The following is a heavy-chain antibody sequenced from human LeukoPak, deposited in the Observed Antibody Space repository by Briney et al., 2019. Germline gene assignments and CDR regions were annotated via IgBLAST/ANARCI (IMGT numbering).Heavy chain of an antibody. J-gene: IGHJ4*02. V-gene: IGHV4-39*07. CDR3: ARDQGGSGWDY. Sequence: PSETLSLTCTVSGGSISSSSYYWGWIRQPPGKGLEWIGSIYYSGSTYYNPSLKSRVTISVDTSKNQFSLKLSSVTAADTAVYYCARDQGGSGWDYWGQGTLVTVSS. D-gene: IGHD6-19*01. CDR2: IYYSGST. CDR1: GGSISSSSYY.